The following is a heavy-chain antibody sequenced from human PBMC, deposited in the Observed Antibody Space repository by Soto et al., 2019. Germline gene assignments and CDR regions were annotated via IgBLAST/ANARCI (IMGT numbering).Heavy chain of an antibody. Sequence: SGPTLVNPTQTLTLTCTFSGFSLSTSGVAVGWIRQPPGKALEWLALIYWDDDKRYSPSLKSRLTITKDTSKNQVVLTMTNMDPVDTATFYCARDSSAYYGLDYWGQGTLVTVSS. D-gene: IGHD3-22*01. J-gene: IGHJ4*02. CDR1: GFSLSTSGVA. CDR2: IYWDDDK. CDR3: ARDSSAYYGLDY. V-gene: IGHV2-5*02.